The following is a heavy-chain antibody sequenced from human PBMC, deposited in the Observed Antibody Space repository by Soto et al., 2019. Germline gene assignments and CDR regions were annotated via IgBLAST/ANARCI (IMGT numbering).Heavy chain of an antibody. CDR1: GNSFSSHA. J-gene: IGHJ4*02. CDR2: IIPVFGTP. V-gene: IGHV1-69*06. D-gene: IGHD2-2*01. CDR3: ARGGALSTSWYWGDGLDS. Sequence: QVQLEQSGSEVKKSGSSVKISCKSSGNSFSSHAITWVRQAPGHGLEWMGGIIPVFGTPTYAQKFQGRVTITADKFTNTSYMELRSLRFEDTAVYYCARGGALSTSWYWGDGLDSWGQGTQVTVSS.